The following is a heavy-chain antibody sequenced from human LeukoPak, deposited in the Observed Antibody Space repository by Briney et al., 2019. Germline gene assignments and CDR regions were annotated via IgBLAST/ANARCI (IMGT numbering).Heavy chain of an antibody. CDR2: ISYEGSHK. Sequence: PGRSLRLSCAASGFSFGSYAMHWVRQAPGKGLEWVALISYEGSHKNYTDSVKGRFIISRDNSKNTLYLQMNSLRSEDTAVYYCARAGYNWNDGDYYYGMDVWGQGTTVTVSS. V-gene: IGHV3-30*04. D-gene: IGHD1-1*01. CDR3: ARAGYNWNDGDYYYGMDV. J-gene: IGHJ6*02. CDR1: GFSFGSYA.